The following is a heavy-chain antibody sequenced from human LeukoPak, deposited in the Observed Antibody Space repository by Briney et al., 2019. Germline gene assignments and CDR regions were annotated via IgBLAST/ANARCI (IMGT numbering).Heavy chain of an antibody. D-gene: IGHD2/OR15-2a*01. V-gene: IGHV4-38-2*02. CDR3: ASPRADRSTWYAVDY. J-gene: IGHJ4*02. Sequence: SETLSLTCTVSGYSISSGYYWGWIRQPPGKGLEWIGSIYHSGSTYYNPSLKSRVTISVDTSKNQFSLRLSSVTAADTAVYYCASPRADRSTWYAVDYWGQGTLVTVSS. CDR2: IYHSGST. CDR1: GYSISSGYY.